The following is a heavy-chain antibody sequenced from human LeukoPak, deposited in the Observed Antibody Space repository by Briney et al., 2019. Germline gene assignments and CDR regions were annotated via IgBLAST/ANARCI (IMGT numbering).Heavy chain of an antibody. CDR1: GYSVSSGYF. D-gene: IGHD1-26*01. J-gene: IGHJ4*02. CDR3: ARQRAVGGALIY. V-gene: IGHV4-38-2*02. CDR2: IYHTGYA. Sequence: PSETLSLTCTVSGYSVSSGYFWGWIRQPPGKGLEWIGNIYHTGYAYYNESLKSRVTISVDTSANQFSLKLTSVTAADTAVYYCARQRAVGGALIYWGQGALVTVSS.